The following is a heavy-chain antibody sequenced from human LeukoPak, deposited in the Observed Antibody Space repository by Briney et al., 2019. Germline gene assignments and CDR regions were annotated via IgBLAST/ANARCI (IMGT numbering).Heavy chain of an antibody. V-gene: IGHV1-8*02. CDR1: GYTFTGYY. Sequence: ASVKVSCKASGYTFTGYYMHWVRQAPGQGLEWMGWINPNSGNTGYAQKFQGRVTMTRNTSISTAYMELSSLRSEDTAVYYCARESINPLPQLGFDPWGQGTLVTVSS. J-gene: IGHJ5*02. D-gene: IGHD1-1*01. CDR2: INPNSGNT. CDR3: ARESINPLPQLGFDP.